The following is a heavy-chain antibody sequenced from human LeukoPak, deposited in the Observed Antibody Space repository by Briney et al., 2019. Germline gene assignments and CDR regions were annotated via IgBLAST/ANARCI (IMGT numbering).Heavy chain of an antibody. D-gene: IGHD5-24*01. V-gene: IGHV1-69*04. CDR2: IILIFGIA. CDR3: ARMATIAYYYYGMDV. Sequence: SVKVSCKASGGTFSSYAISWVRQAPGQGLEWMGRIILIFGIANYAQKFQGRVTITADKSTSTAYMELSSLRSEDTAVYYCARMATIAYYYYGMDVWGQGTTVTVSS. J-gene: IGHJ6*02. CDR1: GGTFSSYA.